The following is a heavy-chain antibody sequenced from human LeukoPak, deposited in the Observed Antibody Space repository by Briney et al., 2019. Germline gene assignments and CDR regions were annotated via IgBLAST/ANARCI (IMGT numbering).Heavy chain of an antibody. V-gene: IGHV3-7*01. J-gene: IGHJ4*02. D-gene: IGHD1-26*01. CDR1: GFSFSNYW. Sequence: GGSLRLSCAASGFSFSNYWMSWVRQAPGKGLEWVANIKQDGSEKYYVDSVKGRFTISRDNAKNSLYLQMNRLRAEDTAVYYCARDKIVGATLLDYWGQGTLVTVSS. CDR2: IKQDGSEK. CDR3: ARDKIVGATLLDY.